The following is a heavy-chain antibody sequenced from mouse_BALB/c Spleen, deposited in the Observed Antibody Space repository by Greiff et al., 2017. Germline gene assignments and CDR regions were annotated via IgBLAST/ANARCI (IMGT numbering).Heavy chain of an antibody. CDR3: ARHVTTVVAGAMDY. J-gene: IGHJ4*01. D-gene: IGHD1-1*01. V-gene: IGHV5-6*01. CDR2: ISSGGSYT. CDR1: GFTFSSYG. Sequence: EVQVVESGGDLVKPGGSLKLSCAASGFTFSSYGMSWVRQTPDKRLEWVATISSGGSYTYYPDSVKGRFTISRDNAKNTLYLQMSSLKSEDTAMYYCARHVTTVVAGAMDYWGQGTSVTVSS.